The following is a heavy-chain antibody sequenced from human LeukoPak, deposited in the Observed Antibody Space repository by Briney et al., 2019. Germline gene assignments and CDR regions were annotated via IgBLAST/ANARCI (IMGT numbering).Heavy chain of an antibody. CDR3: ARERYSSLSGFDP. V-gene: IGHV1-69*04. CDR2: IIPILGIA. Sequence: GASVKVSCKASGGTFSSYAISWVRQAPGQGLEWMGRIIPILGIANYAQKFQGRVTITADKSTSTAYMELSSLRSEDTAVYYCARERYSSLSGFDPWGQGTLVTVSS. CDR1: GGTFSSYA. J-gene: IGHJ5*02. D-gene: IGHD6-6*01.